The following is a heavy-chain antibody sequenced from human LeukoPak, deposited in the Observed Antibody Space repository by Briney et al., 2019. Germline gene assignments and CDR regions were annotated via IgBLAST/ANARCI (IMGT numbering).Heavy chain of an antibody. D-gene: IGHD6-6*01. CDR2: ISYDGSNK. Sequence: GGSLRLSCAASGFTFSSYAMHWVRQAPGKGLEWVAVISYDGSNKYYADSVKGRFTISRDDAKNSLYLQMNSLRAEDTALYYCAKDLHHSSSSGVDYWGQGTLVTVSS. V-gene: IGHV3-30*04. CDR3: AKDLHHSSSSGVDY. J-gene: IGHJ4*02. CDR1: GFTFSSYA.